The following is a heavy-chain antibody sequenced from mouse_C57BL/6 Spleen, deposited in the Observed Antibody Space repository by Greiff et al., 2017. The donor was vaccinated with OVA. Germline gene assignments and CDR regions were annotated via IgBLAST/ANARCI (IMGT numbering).Heavy chain of an antibody. V-gene: IGHV1-69*01. CDR1: GYTFTSYW. J-gene: IGHJ2*01. CDR3: ARWDTTVVAKDY. Sequence: QVQLQQPGAELVMPGASVKLSCKASGYTFTSYWMHWVKQRPGQGLEWIGEIDPSDSYTNYNQKFKGKSTLTVDKSSSTAYMQLSSLTSEDSAVYYCARWDTTVVAKDYWGQGTTLTVSS. CDR2: IDPSDSYT. D-gene: IGHD1-1*01.